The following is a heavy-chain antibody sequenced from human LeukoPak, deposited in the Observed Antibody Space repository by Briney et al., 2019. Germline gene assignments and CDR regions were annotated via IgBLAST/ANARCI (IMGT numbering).Heavy chain of an antibody. J-gene: IGHJ5*02. CDR1: GYTFTSYD. Sequence: GASVKVSCKASGYTFTSYDINWVRQATGQGLEWMGWMNPNSGNTGYAQKFQGRVTMTRNTSISTAYMELSSLRSEDTAVYYCARGIAAAGPNWFDPWGQGTLVTVSS. CDR3: ARGIAAAGPNWFDP. CDR2: MNPNSGNT. D-gene: IGHD6-13*01. V-gene: IGHV1-8*01.